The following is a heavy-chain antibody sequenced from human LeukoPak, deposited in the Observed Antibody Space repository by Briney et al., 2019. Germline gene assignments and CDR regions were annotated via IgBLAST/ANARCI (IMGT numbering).Heavy chain of an antibody. D-gene: IGHD5-12*01. J-gene: IGHJ4*02. V-gene: IGHV3-48*03. CDR1: GFTFSSYE. CDR3: ARDAYSGYDFDY. CDR2: ISSGGSTI. Sequence: GGSLRLSCAASGFTFSSYEMNWVRQAPGKGLEWVAYISSGGSTIYYADSVKGRFTISRDNAKNSLYLQMNSLRAEDTAVYYCARDAYSGYDFDYWGQGTLVTVSS.